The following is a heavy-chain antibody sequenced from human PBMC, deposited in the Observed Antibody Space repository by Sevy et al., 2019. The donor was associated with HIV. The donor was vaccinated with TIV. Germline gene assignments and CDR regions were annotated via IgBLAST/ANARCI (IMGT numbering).Heavy chain of an antibody. CDR3: ARDPLYYGMDV. Sequence: ASVKVSCKASGGTFSSYAISWVRQAPGQGLEWMGGIIPIFGTANYAQKFQGRVTITADESTSTAYMELGSLGSEDTAVYYCARDPLYYGMDVWGQGTTVTVSS. CDR1: GGTFSSYA. J-gene: IGHJ6*02. CDR2: IIPIFGTA. V-gene: IGHV1-69*13.